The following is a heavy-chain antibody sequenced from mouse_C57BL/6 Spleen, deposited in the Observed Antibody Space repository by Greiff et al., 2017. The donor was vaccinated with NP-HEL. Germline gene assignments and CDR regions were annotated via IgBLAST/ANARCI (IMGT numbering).Heavy chain of an antibody. CDR3: AREGNLAGSWYFDV. CDR1: GYTFTSYW. Sequence: QVQLQQSGAELVKPGASVKLSCKASGYTFTSYWMHWVKQRPGQGLEWIGMIHPNSGSTNYNEKFKSKATLTVDKSSSTAYMQLSSLTSEDSAVYYCAREGNLAGSWYFDVWGTGTTVTVSS. V-gene: IGHV1-64*01. D-gene: IGHD4-1*01. CDR2: IHPNSGST. J-gene: IGHJ1*03.